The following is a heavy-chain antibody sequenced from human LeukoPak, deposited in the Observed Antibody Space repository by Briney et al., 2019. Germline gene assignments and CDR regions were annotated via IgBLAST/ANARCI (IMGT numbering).Heavy chain of an antibody. Sequence: SQTMSLTCALSARFLSSSNWWSWVRQPPGKGLEWIGELYHRGNTNYNPSLRSRVTISVDKSKNQFSLKLSSVTAADTAVYYCASSYYGSGSLAIWGQGTMVTVSS. CDR1: ARFLSSSNW. D-gene: IGHD3-10*01. CDR2: LYHRGNT. CDR3: ASSYYGSGSLAI. J-gene: IGHJ3*02. V-gene: IGHV4-4*02.